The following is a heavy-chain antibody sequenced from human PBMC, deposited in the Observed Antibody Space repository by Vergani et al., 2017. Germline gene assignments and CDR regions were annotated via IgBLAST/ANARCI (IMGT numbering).Heavy chain of an antibody. CDR2: INHSGST. J-gene: IGHJ3*02. CDR3: AMTYYDILTGYYLDAFDI. V-gene: IGHV4-34*01. CDR1: GGSFSGYY. Sequence: QVQLQESGAGLLKPSETLSLTFAVYGGSFSGYYWSWIRQPPGKGLEWIGEINHSGSTNYNPSLKSRVTISVDTSKNQFSLKLSSVTAADTAVYYCAMTYYDILTGYYLDAFDIWGQGTMVTVSS. D-gene: IGHD3-9*01.